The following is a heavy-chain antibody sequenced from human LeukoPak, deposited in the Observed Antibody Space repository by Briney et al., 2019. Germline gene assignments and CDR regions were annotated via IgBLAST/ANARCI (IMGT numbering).Heavy chain of an antibody. J-gene: IGHJ6*02. CDR1: GYTFTSYY. CDR3: ARDQRIVVVVANYYYYYGMDV. D-gene: IGHD2-15*01. V-gene: IGHV1-46*01. CDR2: INPSGGST. Sequence: ASVKVSCKASGYTFTSYYMHWVRQAPGQGLEWMGIINPSGGSTSYAQKFQGRVTMTRDTSTSTVYMELSSLRSEDTAVYYYARDQRIVVVVANYYYYYGMDVWGQGTTVTVSS.